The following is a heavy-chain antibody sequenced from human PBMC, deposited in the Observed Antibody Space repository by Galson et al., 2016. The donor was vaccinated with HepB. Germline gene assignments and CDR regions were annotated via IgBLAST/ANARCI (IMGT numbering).Heavy chain of an antibody. CDR3: VRLYDRISPYGVDV. J-gene: IGHJ6*02. D-gene: IGHD2-8*01. Sequence: SETLSLTCSVSGGSISTTSYDWGWIRQPPGKGLEWIGSIYYSGSTYYNPSLKSRVTMSVDTSKNQFSLNLSSVTAADTAVYYCVRLYDRISPYGVDVWGQGTTVTVSS. CDR2: IYYSGST. CDR1: GGSISTTSYD. V-gene: IGHV4-39*01.